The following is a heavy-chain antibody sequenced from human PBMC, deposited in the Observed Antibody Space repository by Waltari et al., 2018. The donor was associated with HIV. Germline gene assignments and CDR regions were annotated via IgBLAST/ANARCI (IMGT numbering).Heavy chain of an antibody. D-gene: IGHD1-26*01. Sequence: QVQLQQWGAGLLKPSETLSLTCAVYGESFSGYYWTWIRQPPGKGLEWIGEINQSGSTNYNPSLKSRVSISVDTSKKQFSLKLYSLTAADTAVYYCARKEVGATLKNAFDIWGPGTMVTASS. CDR1: GESFSGYY. J-gene: IGHJ3*02. V-gene: IGHV4-34*01. CDR3: ARKEVGATLKNAFDI. CDR2: INQSGST.